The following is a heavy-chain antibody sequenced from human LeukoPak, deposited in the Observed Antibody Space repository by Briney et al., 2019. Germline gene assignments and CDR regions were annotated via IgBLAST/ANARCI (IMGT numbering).Heavy chain of an antibody. CDR3: LYGSGSYYPGGNYFDY. CDR1: GYTFTGYY. V-gene: IGHV1-2*02. J-gene: IGHJ4*01. Sequence: ASVKVSCKASGYTFTGYYMHWVRQAPGQGLEWMGWINPNSGGTNYAQKFQGRVTMTRDTSISTAYMELSRLRSDDTAVYYCLYGSGSYYPGGNYFDYWGHGTLVTVSS. CDR2: INPNSGGT. D-gene: IGHD3-10*01.